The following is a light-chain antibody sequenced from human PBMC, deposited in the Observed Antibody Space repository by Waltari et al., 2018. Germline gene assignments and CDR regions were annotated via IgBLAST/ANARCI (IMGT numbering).Light chain of an antibody. CDR2: GNS. V-gene: IGLV1-40*01. CDR3: QSYDSSLSAVV. CDR1: SPNIGAGYD. J-gene: IGLJ2*01. Sequence: QSVLTQPPSVSGAPGQRVTISCPGSSPNIGAGYDVHWYQQLPGTAPKLLIYGNSNRPSGVPDRFSGSKSGTSASLAITGLQAEDEADYYCQSYDSSLSAVVFGGGTKLTVL.